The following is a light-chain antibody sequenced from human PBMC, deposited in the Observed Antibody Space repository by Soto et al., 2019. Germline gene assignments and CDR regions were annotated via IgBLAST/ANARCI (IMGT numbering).Light chain of an antibody. CDR2: GAS. V-gene: IGKV3-20*01. J-gene: IGKJ3*01. Sequence: EIVLTQSPGTLSLSPGERATLSCRASQSVSNSYLAWYQHKPGQGPRLLIYGASSRATGIPDRFSGSGSGTDFTLTISRLEPEDFALYYCQKYGSSFTFGPGTKVDIK. CDR1: QSVSNSY. CDR3: QKYGSSFT.